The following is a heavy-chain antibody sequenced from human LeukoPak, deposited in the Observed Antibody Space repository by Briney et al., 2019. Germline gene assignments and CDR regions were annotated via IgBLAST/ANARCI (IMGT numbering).Heavy chain of an antibody. Sequence: GGSLRLSCAASGFTFSSYAMSWVRQAPGKGLEWVSAISGSGGSTYYADSVKGRFTISRDNSKNTLYLQMNSLRAEDTAVYYCAKDGTRYCSGGSCYSTPYWGLGTLVTVSS. D-gene: IGHD2-15*01. CDR3: AKDGTRYCSGGSCYSTPY. CDR1: GFTFSSYA. V-gene: IGHV3-23*01. CDR2: ISGSGGST. J-gene: IGHJ4*02.